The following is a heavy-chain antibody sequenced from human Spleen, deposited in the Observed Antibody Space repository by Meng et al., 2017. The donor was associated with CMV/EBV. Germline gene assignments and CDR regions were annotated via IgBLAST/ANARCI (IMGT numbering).Heavy chain of an antibody. V-gene: IGHV3-30-3*01. CDR3: ARNPHAYCNRTVCYPDF. Sequence: GESLKISCAASGFTFSSYAMHWVRQAPGKGLEWVAVISYDGSNKYYADSVKGRFTISRDNSKNTLYLQMNSLRAEDTAVYYCARNPHAYCNRTVCYPDFWGQGTVVTVSS. J-gene: IGHJ4*02. CDR1: GFTFSSYA. D-gene: IGHD2/OR15-2a*01. CDR2: ISYDGSNK.